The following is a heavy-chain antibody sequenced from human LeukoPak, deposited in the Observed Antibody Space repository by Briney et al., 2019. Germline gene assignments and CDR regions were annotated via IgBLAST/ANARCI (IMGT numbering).Heavy chain of an antibody. D-gene: IGHD3-22*01. Sequence: GGSLRLSCAASGFTFSSYGMHWVRQAPGKGLEWVAVISYDGSNKYYADSVKGRFTISRDNSKNTLYLQMNSLRAEDTAVYYCAKDRGYYDSSGAGMDVWGQGTTVTVSS. CDR3: AKDRGYYDSSGAGMDV. V-gene: IGHV3-30*18. CDR2: ISYDGSNK. CDR1: GFTFSSYG. J-gene: IGHJ6*02.